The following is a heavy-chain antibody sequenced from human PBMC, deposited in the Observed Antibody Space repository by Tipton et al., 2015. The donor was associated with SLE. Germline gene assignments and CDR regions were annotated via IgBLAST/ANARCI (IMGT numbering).Heavy chain of an antibody. D-gene: IGHD5-18*01. CDR2: IYYSGST. Sequence: TLSLTCAVYGGSFSGYYWSWIRQPPGKGLEWIGSIYYSGSTYYNPSLKSRVTISVDTSKNQFSLKLSSVTAADTAVYYCARSAGDTAMTGGAFDIWGQGTMVTVSS. J-gene: IGHJ3*02. CDR3: ARSAGDTAMTGGAFDI. V-gene: IGHV4-34*01. CDR1: GGSFSGYY.